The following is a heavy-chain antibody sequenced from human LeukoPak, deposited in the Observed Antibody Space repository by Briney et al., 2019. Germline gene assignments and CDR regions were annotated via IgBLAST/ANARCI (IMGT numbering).Heavy chain of an antibody. CDR2: IRSKANSYAT. CDR1: GFTFSGSA. Sequence: GGSLRLPCAASGFTFSGSAMHWVRQASGKGLEWVGRIRSKANSYATAYAASVKGRFTISRDDSKNTTYLQMNSLKTEDTAVYYCTIRLGYCSSTSCYQFDYWGQGTLVTVSS. CDR3: TIRLGYCSSTSCYQFDY. D-gene: IGHD2-2*01. J-gene: IGHJ4*02. V-gene: IGHV3-73*01.